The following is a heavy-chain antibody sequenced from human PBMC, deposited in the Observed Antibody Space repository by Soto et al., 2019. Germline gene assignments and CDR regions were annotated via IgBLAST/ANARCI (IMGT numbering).Heavy chain of an antibody. CDR3: ARGSYYDILTGTPVKWFDP. V-gene: IGHV1-46*03. CDR2: INPSGGST. CDR1: GYTFTSYY. D-gene: IGHD3-9*01. J-gene: IGHJ5*02. Sequence: GASVKVSCKASGYTFTSYYMHWVRQAPGQGLEWMGIINPSGGSTSYAQKFQGRVTMTRDTSTSTVYMELSSLRSEDTAVYYCARGSYYDILTGTPVKWFDPWGQGTLVTVSS.